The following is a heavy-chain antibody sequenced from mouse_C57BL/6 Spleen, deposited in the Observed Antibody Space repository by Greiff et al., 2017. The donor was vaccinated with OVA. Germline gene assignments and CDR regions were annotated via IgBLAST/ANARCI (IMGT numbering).Heavy chain of an antibody. CDR1: GFTFSSYA. J-gene: IGHJ1*03. D-gene: IGHD1-1*01. CDR2: ISDGGSYT. CDR3: ARDPPYYYGSSSHWYFDV. V-gene: IGHV5-4*01. Sequence: EVQLVESGGGLVKPGGSLKLSCAASGFTFSSYAMSWVRQTPEKRLEWVATISDGGSYTYYPDNVKGRFTISRDNAKNNLYLQMSHLKSEDTAMYYCARDPPYYYGSSSHWYFDVWGTGTTVTVSS.